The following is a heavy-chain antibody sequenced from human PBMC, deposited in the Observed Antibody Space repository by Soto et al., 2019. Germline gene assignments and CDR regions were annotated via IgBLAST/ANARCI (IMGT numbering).Heavy chain of an antibody. J-gene: IGHJ4*02. CDR3: ARHTAMGHFDY. Sequence: SETLSLTCTVSGGNISSGDYYWSWIRQPPGKGLEWIGYIYYSGSTYYNPSLKSRVTISVDTSKNQFSLKLSSVTAADTAVYYCARHTAMGHFDYWGQGTLVTVSS. V-gene: IGHV4-30-4*01. CDR1: GGNISSGDYY. CDR2: IYYSGST. D-gene: IGHD5-18*01.